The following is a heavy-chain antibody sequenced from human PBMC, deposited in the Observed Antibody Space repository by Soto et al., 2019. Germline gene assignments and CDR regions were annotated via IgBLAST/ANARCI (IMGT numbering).Heavy chain of an antibody. V-gene: IGHV4-39*01. CDR2: VYHNGGA. CDR1: GVSIHNSHSF. CDR3: GRVVEGATRHTDPDS. Sequence: SETLSLTGTVSGVSIHNSHSFWAWIRQPPGKGLQFISRVYHNGGAHYNSSLKSRVTISVDTANNQVSLRMRSLTAADKAFYYCGRVVEGATRHTDPDSWGQGILVTVSS. J-gene: IGHJ5*01. D-gene: IGHD2-21*01.